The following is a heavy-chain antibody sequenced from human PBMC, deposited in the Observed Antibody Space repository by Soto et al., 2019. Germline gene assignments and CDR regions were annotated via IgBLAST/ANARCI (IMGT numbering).Heavy chain of an antibody. J-gene: IGHJ4*02. CDR2: ISGSGGST. Sequence: LRLSCAASGFTFSSYAMSWVRQAPWKGLEWVSAISGSGGSTYYADSVKGRFTISRDNSKNTLYLQMNSLRAEDTAVYYCAKSPGITGTPYYFDYWGQGTLVTVSS. CDR1: GFTFSSYA. V-gene: IGHV3-23*01. CDR3: AKSPGITGTPYYFDY. D-gene: IGHD1-7*01.